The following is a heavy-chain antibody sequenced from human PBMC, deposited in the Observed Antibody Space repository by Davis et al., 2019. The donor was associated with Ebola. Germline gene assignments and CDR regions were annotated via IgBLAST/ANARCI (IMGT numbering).Heavy chain of an antibody. J-gene: IGHJ4*02. CDR2: ISSTGGTT. CDR1: GFTFSFYA. Sequence: GGSLRLSCAASGFTFSFYAMSWVRQAPGKGLEWVSAISSTGGTTYYADSVEGRFSMSLDISKNLVYLQMNSLRAEDTAVYYCAKDSIAVAGDWGQGTLVTVSS. V-gene: IGHV3-23*01. D-gene: IGHD6-19*01. CDR3: AKDSIAVAGD.